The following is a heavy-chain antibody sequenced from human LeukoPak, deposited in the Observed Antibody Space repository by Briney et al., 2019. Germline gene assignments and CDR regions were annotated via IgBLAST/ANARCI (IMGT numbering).Heavy chain of an antibody. D-gene: IGHD3-22*01. CDR1: GSSFSIYN. J-gene: IGHJ3*02. Sequence: GGSLRLSCEASGSSFSIYNMNWVRLAPGKGLEWVSSISGSSSHVWYADSVKGRFTSSRDNAKNSLYLQMSSLRVEDTAVYYCARDQYYSDSSGYPYDIWGQGTMVTVSS. CDR3: ARDQYYSDSSGYPYDI. CDR2: ISGSSSHV. V-gene: IGHV3-21*01.